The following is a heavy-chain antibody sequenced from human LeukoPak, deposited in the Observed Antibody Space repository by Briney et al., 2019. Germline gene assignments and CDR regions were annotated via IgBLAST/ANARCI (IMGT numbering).Heavy chain of an antibody. CDR3: ARQDFWSGYYTYYYTDV. Sequence: GGSLRLSCAASGFTFSSYSMNWVRQAPGKGLEWVSSISSSSSYIYYADSVKGRFTISRDNAKNSLYLQMNSLRAEDTAVYYCARQDFWSGYYTYYYTDVWGKGTTVTVSS. CDR2: ISSSSSYI. D-gene: IGHD3-3*01. CDR1: GFTFSSYS. V-gene: IGHV3-21*01. J-gene: IGHJ6*03.